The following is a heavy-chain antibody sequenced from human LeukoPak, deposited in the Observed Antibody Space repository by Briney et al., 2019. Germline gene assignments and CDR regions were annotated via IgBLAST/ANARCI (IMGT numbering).Heavy chain of an antibody. D-gene: IGHD1-20*01. J-gene: IGHJ4*02. CDR1: GISISGYG. V-gene: IGHV3-48*02. Sequence: GGSLRLSCSASGISISGYGMSWVRQAPGKGLEWLSYITMNSVTLYAESVKGRFTTSRDKDKNSVYLQLNSLRDEDTAVYYCTRGRYQFLRPNDSWGQGSLVSVSS. CDR3: TRGRYQFLRPNDS. CDR2: ITMNSVT.